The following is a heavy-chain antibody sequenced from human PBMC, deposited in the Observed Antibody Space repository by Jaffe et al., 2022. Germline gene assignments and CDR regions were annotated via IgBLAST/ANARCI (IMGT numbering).Heavy chain of an antibody. CDR1: GFTFSSYG. Sequence: QVQLVESGGGVVQPGRSLRLSCAASGFTFSSYGMHWVRQAPGKGLEWVAVISYDGSNKYYADSVKGRFTISRDNSKNTLYLQMNSLRAEDTAVYYCAKDDPPAAISDYWGQGTLVTVSS. D-gene: IGHD2-2*01. CDR3: AKDDPPAAISDY. J-gene: IGHJ4*02. V-gene: IGHV3-30*18. CDR2: ISYDGSNK.